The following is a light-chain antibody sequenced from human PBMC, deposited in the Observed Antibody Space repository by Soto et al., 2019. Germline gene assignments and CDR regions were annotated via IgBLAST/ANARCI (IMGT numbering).Light chain of an antibody. J-gene: IGKJ1*01. CDR1: QSVSSSY. Sequence: EIVLTQSPGTLSLSPGERATLSCRASQSVSSSYLAWYQQKPGQAPRRLIYGASSRATGIPAGFSGSGSGTNFGLTISRLEPEDFAVYYCQQYVPSWTFGQGTKVEIK. V-gene: IGKV3-20*01. CDR3: QQYVPSWT. CDR2: GAS.